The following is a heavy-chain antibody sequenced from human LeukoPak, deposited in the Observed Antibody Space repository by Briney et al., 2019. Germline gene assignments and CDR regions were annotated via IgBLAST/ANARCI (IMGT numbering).Heavy chain of an antibody. D-gene: IGHD2-15*01. CDR2: IYSGGSGST. Sequence: GGSLRLSCAASGFTVSSSYMSWVRQAPGKGLEWVSVIYSGGSGSTYYADSVKGRFTISRDNSKNTLYLQMNSLRAEDTAVYYCAKDSVVVVAATLFDYWGQGTLVTVSS. V-gene: IGHV3-23*01. CDR3: AKDSVVVVAATLFDY. CDR1: GFTVSSSY. J-gene: IGHJ4*02.